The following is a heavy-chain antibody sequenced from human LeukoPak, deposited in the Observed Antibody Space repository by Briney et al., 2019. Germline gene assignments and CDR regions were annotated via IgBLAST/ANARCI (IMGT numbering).Heavy chain of an antibody. CDR2: IYYSGST. V-gene: IGHV4-39*07. CDR1: GGPISSSSYY. CDR3: ARDRRRAFDP. Sequence: SETLSLTCTVSGGPISSSSYYWGWIRQPPGKGLEWIGRIYYSGSTYYNPSLKSRVTISVDTSKNQFSLKLSSVTAADTAVYYCARDRRRAFDPWGQGTLVTVSS. J-gene: IGHJ5*02. D-gene: IGHD1-26*01.